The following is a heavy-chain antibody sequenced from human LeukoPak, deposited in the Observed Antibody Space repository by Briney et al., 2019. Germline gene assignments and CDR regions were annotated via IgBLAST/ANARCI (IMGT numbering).Heavy chain of an antibody. CDR2: IISSSSYI. V-gene: IGHV3-21*01. CDR1: GFTFSSYS. D-gene: IGHD3-3*01. CDR3: ARGVGELRFLEWSFDI. Sequence: PGGALRPSCAASGFTFSSYSINWGRQAPGKGVGLVPFIISSSSYIYYADSVKGRFTISRDNAKNSLYLQMNSLRAEDTAVYYCARGVGELRFLEWSFDIWGQGTMVTVSS. J-gene: IGHJ3*02.